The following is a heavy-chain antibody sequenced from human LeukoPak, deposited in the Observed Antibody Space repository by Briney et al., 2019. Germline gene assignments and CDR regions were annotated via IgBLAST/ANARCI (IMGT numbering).Heavy chain of an antibody. CDR2: IKQDGSEK. V-gene: IGHV3-7*01. CDR3: AGKYGSSSNYYYHMDV. J-gene: IGHJ6*03. D-gene: IGHD6-6*01. Sequence: GGSLRLSCAASGFTFSSYWMSWVRQAPGKGLEWVANIKQDGSEKYYVDSVKGRFTISRDNAKNSLYLQMNSLRAEDTAVYYCAGKYGSSSNYYYHMDVWGKGTTVTVSS. CDR1: GFTFSSYW.